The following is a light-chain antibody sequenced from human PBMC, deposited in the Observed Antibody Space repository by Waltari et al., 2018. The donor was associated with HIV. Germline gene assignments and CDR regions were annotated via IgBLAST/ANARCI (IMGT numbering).Light chain of an antibody. CDR2: VVS. CDR3: SSYTSNITRV. J-gene: IGLJ3*02. V-gene: IGLV2-14*03. CDR1: SSDVGGYNY. Sequence: QSALTQPASVSGSPGQSITISCTGTSSDVGGYNYVSWYQQHPGKAPKRMIYVVSNRPSGVSNRFSGSKSGNTASLTISGLQAEDEADYYCSSYTSNITRVFGGGTKLTVL.